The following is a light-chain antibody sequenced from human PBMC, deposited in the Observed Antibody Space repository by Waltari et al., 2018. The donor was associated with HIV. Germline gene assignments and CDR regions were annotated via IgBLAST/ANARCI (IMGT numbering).Light chain of an antibody. CDR1: SSDVGSYNL. CDR2: EVS. Sequence: QSALTQPASVSRSPGQSITISCTRTSSDVGSYNLVSWYQQHPGNTPKLLIYEVSKPPSGVSNRFSGSKSGNTASLISSGLEAEDEADYHCCSYTSSSTLYVFGTGTKVTVL. CDR3: CSYTSSSTLYV. V-gene: IGLV2-14*02. J-gene: IGLJ1*01.